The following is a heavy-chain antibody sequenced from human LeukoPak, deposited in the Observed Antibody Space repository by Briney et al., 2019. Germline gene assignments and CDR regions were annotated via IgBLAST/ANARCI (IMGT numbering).Heavy chain of an antibody. D-gene: IGHD3-22*01. J-gene: IGHJ6*03. CDR3: ARTYDHTGSHYYYYMDV. Sequence: GGSLRLSCAASGFTFNSYTMNWVRQAPGQGLEWVSFISSGSDTIYYADSVKGRFTISRDNAKNLLSLQMNSLSAEDTAVYFCARTYDHTGSHYYYYMDVWGKGTTVTVSS. CDR2: ISSGSDTI. V-gene: IGHV3-48*01. CDR1: GFTFNSYT.